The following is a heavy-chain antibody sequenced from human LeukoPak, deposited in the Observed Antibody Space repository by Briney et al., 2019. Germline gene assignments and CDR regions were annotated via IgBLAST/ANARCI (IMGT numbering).Heavy chain of an antibody. Sequence: GGSLRLSCVASGFTVSTKYMTWVRQAPGKGLEWVSVLHSGGSTYYADSVKGRFTLSRDYSKNTLFLQMNSLRVDDTAVYYCARSLGTSHYYALNLWGQGTTVTVSS. CDR1: GFTVSTKY. CDR3: ARSLGTSHYYALNL. D-gene: IGHD3/OR15-3a*01. CDR2: LHSGGST. V-gene: IGHV3-66*01. J-gene: IGHJ6*02.